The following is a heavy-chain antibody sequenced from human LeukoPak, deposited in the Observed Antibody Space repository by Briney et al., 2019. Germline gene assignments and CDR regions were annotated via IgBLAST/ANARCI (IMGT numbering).Heavy chain of an antibody. J-gene: IGHJ5*02. CDR3: ASSGSSGWDYNWFDP. Sequence: PSETLSLTCAVYGGSFSGYYWSWIRQPPGKGLEWIGKINHSGSTNYNPSLKSRVTISVDTSKNQFSLKLSSVTAADTAVYYCASSGSSGWDYNWFDPRGQGTLVTVSS. V-gene: IGHV4-34*01. CDR1: GGSFSGYY. D-gene: IGHD6-19*01. CDR2: INHSGST.